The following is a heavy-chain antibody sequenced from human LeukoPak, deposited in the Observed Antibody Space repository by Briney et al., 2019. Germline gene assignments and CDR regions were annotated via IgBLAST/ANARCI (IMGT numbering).Heavy chain of an antibody. CDR3: ARGDYSGLDY. CDR1: GFTFSSYA. CDR2: ISYDGSNK. V-gene: IGHV3-30*04. J-gene: IGHJ4*02. D-gene: IGHD4-17*01. Sequence: GGSLRLSCAASGFTFSSYAMHWVRQAPGKGLEWVAVISYDGSNKYYADSVKGRFTISRDNAKNSLYLQMNSLRGEDTAVYYCARGDYSGLDYWGQGTLVTVSS.